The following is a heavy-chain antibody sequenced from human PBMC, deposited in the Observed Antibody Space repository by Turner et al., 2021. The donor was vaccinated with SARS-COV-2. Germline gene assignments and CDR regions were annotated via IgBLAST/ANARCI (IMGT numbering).Heavy chain of an antibody. Sequence: EVQQLESGGGLVQPGGSLSLPWAASGLTSTSYAMSWVRQAPGKGLEWVAANSGSGGSTYYADSVKGRFTISRDNSKNTLYLQMNSLRAEDTAVYYCAKDGYDGIYCSGGSCYSGWFDAWGQGTLVTVSS. CDR3: AKDGYDGIYCSGGSCYSGWFDA. J-gene: IGHJ5*02. V-gene: IGHV3-23*01. CDR1: GLTSTSYA. D-gene: IGHD2-15*01. CDR2: NSGSGGST.